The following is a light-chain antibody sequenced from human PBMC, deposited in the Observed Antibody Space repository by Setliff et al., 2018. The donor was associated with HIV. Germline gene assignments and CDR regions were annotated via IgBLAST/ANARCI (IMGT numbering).Light chain of an antibody. J-gene: IGLJ1*01. Sequence: SYELPQPPSVSVAPGKTARITCGGNNIGSKSVHWYQQKPGQAPVLVISYDSDRPSGIPERFSGSNSGNTATLTISRVEAGDEADYYCQVWDSSSDHPYVFGTGTKV. CDR3: QVWDSSSDHPYV. CDR2: YDS. CDR1: NIGSKS. V-gene: IGLV3-21*04.